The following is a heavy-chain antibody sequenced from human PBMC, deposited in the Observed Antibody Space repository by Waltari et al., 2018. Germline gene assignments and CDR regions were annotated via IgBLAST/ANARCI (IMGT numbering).Heavy chain of an antibody. CDR2: IYYSGST. CDR3: ARADGSGSFGY. V-gene: IGHV4-59*08. D-gene: IGHD3-10*01. J-gene: IGHJ4*02. CDR1: GGSISSYY. Sequence: QVQLQESGPGLVKPSETLSLTCTVPGGSISSYYWSWIRQPPGKGLEWIGYIYYSGSTYYNPSLKSRVTISVDTSKNQFSLKLSSVTAADTAVYYCARADGSGSFGYWGQGTLVTVSS.